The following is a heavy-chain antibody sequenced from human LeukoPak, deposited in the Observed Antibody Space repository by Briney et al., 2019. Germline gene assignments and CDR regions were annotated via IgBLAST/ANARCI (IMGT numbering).Heavy chain of an antibody. CDR1: GXSFSDCW. J-gene: IGHJ4*02. V-gene: IGHV3-7*04. Sequence: PGGSLRLSCSASGXSFSDCWMTWVRQAPGKGMEWVANIKQDGSRIHYVDSVKGRFTISRDNAKNSLYLQMNSLRAEDTAVYYCARDPPPDDTSGYLDYWGQGALVTVSS. CDR3: ARDPPPDDTSGYLDY. D-gene: IGHD3-22*01. CDR2: IKQDGSRI.